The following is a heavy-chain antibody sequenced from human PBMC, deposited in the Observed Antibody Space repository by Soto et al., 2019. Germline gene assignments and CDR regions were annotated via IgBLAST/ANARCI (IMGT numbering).Heavy chain of an antibody. V-gene: IGHV3-33*01. CDR3: ARDAIYSSSWFDY. CDR1: GFTFSSYV. J-gene: IGHJ4*02. Sequence: PEGSLRLSCAASGFTFSSYVMHWVRQAPGKGLEWVAVIWYDGSNKYYADSVKGRFTISRDNSKNTLYLQMNSLRAEDTAVYYCARDAIYSSSWFDYWGQGT. CDR2: IWYDGSNK. D-gene: IGHD6-13*01.